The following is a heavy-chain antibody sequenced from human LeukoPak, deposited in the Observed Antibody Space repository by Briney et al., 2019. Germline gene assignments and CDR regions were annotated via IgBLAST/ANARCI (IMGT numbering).Heavy chain of an antibody. CDR2: ITSGSSHI. CDR1: GFKFGSYT. V-gene: IGHV3-21*01. CDR3: ARDSGFMEWRVTEDAFDI. Sequence: TGGSLRLSCAGSGFKFGSYTMNWVRQAPGKGLEWVTFITSGSSHIYYADSVKGRFTVSRDNAQNSLFLHMTNLRAEDTAVYYCARDSGFMEWRVTEDAFDIWGQGTKVIVSS. J-gene: IGHJ3*02. D-gene: IGHD3-3*01.